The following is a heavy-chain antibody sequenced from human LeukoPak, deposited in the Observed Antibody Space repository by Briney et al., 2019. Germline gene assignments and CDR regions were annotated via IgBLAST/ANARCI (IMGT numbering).Heavy chain of an antibody. Sequence: ASVKVSFTVSGYTLTELSMHWVRQAPGKGLEWMGGFDPEDGETIYAQKFQGRVTMTEDTSTDTAYMELSSLRSEDTAVYYCATSPSITMIVNWGQGTLVTVSS. D-gene: IGHD3-22*01. CDR1: GYTLTELS. CDR3: ATSPSITMIVN. CDR2: FDPEDGET. V-gene: IGHV1-24*01. J-gene: IGHJ4*02.